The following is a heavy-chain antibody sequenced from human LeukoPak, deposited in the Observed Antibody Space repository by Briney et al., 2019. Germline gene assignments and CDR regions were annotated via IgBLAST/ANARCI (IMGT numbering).Heavy chain of an antibody. J-gene: IGHJ3*02. Sequence: GGSLRLSCAASGFTFHRYAMHWVRQAPGKGLEWVTFVRYDGSEKYYVDSVKGRFTISRDNLKNTLHLQMSSLRDEDTAVYYCAKAYSTYSFGYPDAFDMWGQGTMVIVSS. CDR3: AKAYSTYSFGYPDAFDM. CDR1: GFTFHRYA. V-gene: IGHV3-30*02. D-gene: IGHD5-18*01. CDR2: VRYDGSEK.